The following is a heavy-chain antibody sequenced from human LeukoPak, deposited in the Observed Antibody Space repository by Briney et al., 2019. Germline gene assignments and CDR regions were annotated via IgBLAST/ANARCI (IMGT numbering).Heavy chain of an antibody. CDR2: VYTSGST. CDR1: GGSISGFY. V-gene: IGHV4-4*07. J-gene: IGHJ4*02. CDR3: ARGGYGDPFDY. Sequence: SETLSLTCTVSGGSISGFYWSWIRQPAGKVLEWIGRVYTSGSTNYNPSLKSRVTMSIDTSKKQFSLKLRSVTAADTAVYYCARGGYGDPFDYWGQGTLVTVSS. D-gene: IGHD4-17*01.